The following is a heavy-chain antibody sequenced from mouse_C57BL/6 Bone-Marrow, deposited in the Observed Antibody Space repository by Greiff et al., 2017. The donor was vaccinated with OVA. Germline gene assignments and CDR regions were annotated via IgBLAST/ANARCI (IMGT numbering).Heavy chain of an antibody. V-gene: IGHV1-15*01. CDR2: IDPETGGT. CDR1: GYTFTDYE. D-gene: IGHD1-1*01. Sequence: VKLMESGAELVRPGASVTLSCKASGYTFTDYEMHWVKQTPVHGLEWIGAIDPETGGTAYNQKFKGKAILTADKSSSTAYMELRSLTSEDSAVYYCTRESGYYGSSPLDYFDYWGQGTTLTVSS. CDR3: TRESGYYGSSPLDYFDY. J-gene: IGHJ2*01.